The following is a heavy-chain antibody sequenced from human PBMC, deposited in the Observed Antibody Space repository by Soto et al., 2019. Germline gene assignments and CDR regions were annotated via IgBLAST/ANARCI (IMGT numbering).Heavy chain of an antibody. CDR1: GGSIRDYF. V-gene: IGHV4-59*01. CDR3: AGVGGDDSGDSGGFDY. CDR2: IYYSGRT. Sequence: SETLSLTCTVSGGSIRDYFWTWIRQPPGKGLEWIGYIYYSGRTNYNPSLKSRVSISVDTSKNHFSLQLRSVTAADTAVYYCAGVGGDDSGDSGGFDYWGQGTLVTVSS. J-gene: IGHJ4*02. D-gene: IGHD4-17*01.